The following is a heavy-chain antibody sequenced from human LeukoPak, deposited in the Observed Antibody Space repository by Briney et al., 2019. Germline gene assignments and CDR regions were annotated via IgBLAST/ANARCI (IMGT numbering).Heavy chain of an antibody. CDR1: GFTFSSYA. Sequence: GGSLRLSCAAAGFTFSSYAMSWVRQAPGKGLEWVSAISDSGGSTYYADSVKGRFTISRDNSKNTLSLQMNSLRAEDTAVYYCAKIQVVQYQPRYFFDYWGQGTLVTVSS. CDR2: ISDSGGST. CDR3: AKIQVVQYQPRYFFDY. V-gene: IGHV3-23*01. J-gene: IGHJ4*02. D-gene: IGHD6-13*01.